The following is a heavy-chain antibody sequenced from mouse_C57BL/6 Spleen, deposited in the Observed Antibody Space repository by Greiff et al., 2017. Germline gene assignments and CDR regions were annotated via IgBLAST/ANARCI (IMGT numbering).Heavy chain of an antibody. CDR3: AREGVRFFDY. V-gene: IGHV1-76*01. J-gene: IGHJ2*01. D-gene: IGHD2-14*01. CDR2: IYPGSGNT. Sequence: QVQLQQSGAELVRPGASVKLSCKASGYTFTGYYINWVKQRPGQGLEWIARIYPGSGNTYYNEKFKGKATLTAEKSSSTAYMQLSSLTSEDSAVYFCAREGVRFFDYWGQGTTLTVSS. CDR1: GYTFTGYY.